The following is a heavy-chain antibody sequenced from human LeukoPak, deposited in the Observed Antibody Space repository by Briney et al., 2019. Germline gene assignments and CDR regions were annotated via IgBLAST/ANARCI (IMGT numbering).Heavy chain of an antibody. Sequence: GGSLRLSCAASGFTFSSYGMHWVRQAPGKGLEWVAVISYDGSNKYYADSVKGRFTISRDNSKNTLYLQMNSLRAEDTAVYYCAEDSGNPRFYYYYYMDVWGKGTTVTVSS. CDR1: GFTFSSYG. CDR2: ISYDGSNK. V-gene: IGHV3-30*18. D-gene: IGHD4-23*01. J-gene: IGHJ6*03. CDR3: AEDSGNPRFYYYYYMDV.